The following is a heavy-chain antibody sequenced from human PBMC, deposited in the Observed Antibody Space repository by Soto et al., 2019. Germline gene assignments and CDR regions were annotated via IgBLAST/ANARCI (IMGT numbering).Heavy chain of an antibody. CDR3: ARRAETNGWNGFGADKYYFDF. Sequence: ASVKVSCKASGYTFTSYDIYWVRQATGQGLEWMGWMNPNTGNSGYAQKFQGRVTVASDTSINTVHMELSSLRSEDTAVYYCARRAETNGWNGFGADKYYFDFWGQGTLVTVSS. CDR1: GYTFTSYD. CDR2: MNPNTGNS. D-gene: IGHD1-1*01. V-gene: IGHV1-8*01. J-gene: IGHJ4*02.